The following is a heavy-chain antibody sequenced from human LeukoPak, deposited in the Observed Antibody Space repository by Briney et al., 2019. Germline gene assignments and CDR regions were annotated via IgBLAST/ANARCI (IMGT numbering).Heavy chain of an antibody. CDR2: FDPEDGET. J-gene: IGHJ4*02. CDR3: ARDRPGYSDDFDY. V-gene: IGHV1-24*01. CDR1: GYTLTELS. Sequence: ASVKVSCKVSGYTLTELSMHWVRQAPGKGLEWMGGFDPEDGETIYAQKFQGRVTMTRDTSISTAYMELSRLRSDDTAVYYCARDRPGYSDDFDYWGQGTLVTVSS. D-gene: IGHD3-22*01.